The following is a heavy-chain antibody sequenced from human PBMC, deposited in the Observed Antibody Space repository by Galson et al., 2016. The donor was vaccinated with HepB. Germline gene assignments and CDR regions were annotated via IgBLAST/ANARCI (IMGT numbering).Heavy chain of an antibody. V-gene: IGHV1-24*01. CDR2: FDPEDGEV. Sequence: VKVSCKVSGNTLTDLSMHWVRQAPGKGLEWMGGFDPEDGEVIYAQKFQGRVTMTADTTTDTGYMELSSLRSEDTAVYYCAVHRFSYDSAPLDFWGQGTLVTVSS. CDR3: AVHRFSYDSAPLDF. J-gene: IGHJ4*02. CDR1: GNTLTDLS. D-gene: IGHD5-18*01.